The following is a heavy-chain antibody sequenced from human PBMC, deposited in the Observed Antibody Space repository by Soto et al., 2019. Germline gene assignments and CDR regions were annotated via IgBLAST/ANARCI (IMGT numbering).Heavy chain of an antibody. CDR1: GFTFSSYT. CDR2: ISSSSSTI. J-gene: IGHJ5*02. D-gene: IGHD3-10*01. Sequence: PGGSLRLSCAASGFTFSSYTMNWVRQAPGKGLEWLSYISSSSSTIFYADSVKGRFTISRDNAKNSLYLQMNSLRVEDTAVYYCARPYGSGSYYNFWFDPWGQGTLVTVSS. CDR3: ARPYGSGSYYNFWFDP. V-gene: IGHV3-48*01.